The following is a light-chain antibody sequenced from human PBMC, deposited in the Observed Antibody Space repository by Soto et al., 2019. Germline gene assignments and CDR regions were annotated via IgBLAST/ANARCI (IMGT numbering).Light chain of an antibody. CDR2: AAS. CDR3: QQTFSTPST. Sequence: DIQMTQSPSSLSASVGDRVTITCRASQSISIYLNWYQQKPGKAPNLLIHAASSLQSGVPSRFSGSGSGTDFTLTISSLQPDDFATFYCQQTFSTPSTFGQGTKVEVK. CDR1: QSISIY. V-gene: IGKV1-39*01. J-gene: IGKJ1*01.